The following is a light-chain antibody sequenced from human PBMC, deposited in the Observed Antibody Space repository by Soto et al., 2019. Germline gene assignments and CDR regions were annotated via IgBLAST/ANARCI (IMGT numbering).Light chain of an antibody. Sequence: DIKMTQSPSSLSAAVGDRVTITCRANQSISDYLNWYQQKPGKAPKFLIYASSSLQSGVPSRFRGSGSGTDFTLTISSLQPEDFGTYYCQQSYSTPTITFGQGTRLEIK. V-gene: IGKV1-39*01. CDR3: QQSYSTPTIT. J-gene: IGKJ5*01. CDR1: QSISDY. CDR2: ASS.